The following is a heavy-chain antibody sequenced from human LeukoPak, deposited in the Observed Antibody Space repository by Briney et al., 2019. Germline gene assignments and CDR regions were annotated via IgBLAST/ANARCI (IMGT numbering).Heavy chain of an antibody. V-gene: IGHV4-30-2*01. Sequence: SETLSLTCAVSGGSISSGGYSWSWIRQPPGKGLEWIGYIYHSGSTYYNPSLKSRVTISVDTSKNQFSLKLSSVTAADTAVYYCARLRPKLASSSWYGVGNWFDPWGQGTLVTVSS. CDR2: IYHSGST. CDR3: ARLRPKLASSSWYGVGNWFDP. CDR1: GGSISSGGYS. D-gene: IGHD6-13*01. J-gene: IGHJ5*02.